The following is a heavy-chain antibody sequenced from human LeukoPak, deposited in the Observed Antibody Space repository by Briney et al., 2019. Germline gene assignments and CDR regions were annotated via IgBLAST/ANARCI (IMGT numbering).Heavy chain of an antibody. CDR1: GGSFSGYY. CDR2: INHSGST. V-gene: IGHV4-34*01. CDR3: ARELCGGDCYRGNY. Sequence: PSETLSLTCAVYGGSFSGYYWSWIRQPPGKGLEWIGEINHSGSTNYNPSLKSRVTISVDTSKNQFSLKLSSVTAADTAVYYCARELCGGDCYRGNYWGQGTLVTVSS. J-gene: IGHJ4*02. D-gene: IGHD2-21*02.